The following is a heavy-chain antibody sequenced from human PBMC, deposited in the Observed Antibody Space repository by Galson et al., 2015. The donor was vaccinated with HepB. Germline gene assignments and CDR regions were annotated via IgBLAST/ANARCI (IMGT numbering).Heavy chain of an antibody. CDR3: ARDPLLDY. CDR2: ISSSSSYI. J-gene: IGHJ4*01. CDR1: GFTFSSYG. Sequence: SLRLSCAASGFTFSSYGMNWVRQAPGKGLEWVSSISSSSSYIYYADSVKGRFTISRDNAKNSLYLQMNSLRAEDTAVYYCARDPLLDYSGHGTLVTASS. V-gene: IGHV3-21*01.